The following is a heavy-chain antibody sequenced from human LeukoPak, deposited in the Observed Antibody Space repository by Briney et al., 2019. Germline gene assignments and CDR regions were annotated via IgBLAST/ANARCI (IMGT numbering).Heavy chain of an antibody. Sequence: SETLSLTCTVSGYSISSGYFWGWIRQSPVKGLEWIGSIYPSGSTYYNPSLKSRVTISVDTSKNQFSLNLSSVTAADTAVYYCARDLYCSGGSCKLNDYWGQGTLVTVSS. D-gene: IGHD2-15*01. CDR2: IYPSGST. V-gene: IGHV4-38-2*02. CDR1: GYSISSGYF. CDR3: ARDLYCSGGSCKLNDY. J-gene: IGHJ4*02.